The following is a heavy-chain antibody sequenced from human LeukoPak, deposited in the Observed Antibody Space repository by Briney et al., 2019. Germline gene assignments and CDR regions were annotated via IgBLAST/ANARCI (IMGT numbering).Heavy chain of an antibody. V-gene: IGHV3-15*01. CDR1: GFSISNDW. CDR2: VKSRSAGETT. J-gene: IGHJ4*02. CDR3: TLIQGWGSGSYYRDF. D-gene: IGHD3-10*01. Sequence: GGSVRLSCAASGFSISNDWMGWVRQAPGKGVEWVARVKSRSAGETTDYAAPVKGRFTISRDDSKNTLYLQMNSLKTEDTAVYYCTLIQGWGSGSYYRDFWGQGTLVTVSP.